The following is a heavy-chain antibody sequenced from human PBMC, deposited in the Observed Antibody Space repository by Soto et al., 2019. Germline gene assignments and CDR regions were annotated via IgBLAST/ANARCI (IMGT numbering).Heavy chain of an antibody. CDR2: IIPIFGIA. D-gene: IGHD2-2*01. V-gene: IGHV1-69*08. J-gene: IGHJ6*02. CDR1: GGTFSRYS. CDR3: AREARDRETGLVPAAIDGTDV. Sequence: QVQLVQSGAEVKKPGSSVKVSCQASGGTFSRYSITWVRQAPGHGLEWIGRIIPIFGIASYAQKFQGRVTITAEESTSTAYMELSSLRSDDTAVYYCAREARDRETGLVPAAIDGTDVWGQGTTVTVSS.